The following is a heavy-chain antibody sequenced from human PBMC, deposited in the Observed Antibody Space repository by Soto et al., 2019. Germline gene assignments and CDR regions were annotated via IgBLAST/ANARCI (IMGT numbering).Heavy chain of an antibody. Sequence: SETLSLTCTVSGGSISSYYWSWIRQPPGKGLEWIGYIYYSGSTYYNPSLKSRVTISVDTSKNQFSLKLSSVTAADTAVYYCARAARGSYYDYWGQGTLVTVSS. J-gene: IGHJ4*02. D-gene: IGHD1-26*01. CDR1: GGSISSYY. CDR2: IYYSGST. V-gene: IGHV4-59*08. CDR3: ARAARGSYYDY.